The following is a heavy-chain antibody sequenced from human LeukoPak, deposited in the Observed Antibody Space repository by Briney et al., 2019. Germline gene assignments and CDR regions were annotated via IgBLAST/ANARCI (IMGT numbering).Heavy chain of an antibody. V-gene: IGHV4-34*01. CDR3: AGVLGDYAHCFDY. Sequence: SETLSLTCAVYGGSFSGYYWSWIRQPPGKGLEWIGETNHSGSTNYNPSLKSRVTISVDTSKNQFSLKLSSVTAADTAVYYCAGVLGDYAHCFDYWGQGTLVTVSS. CDR2: TNHSGST. J-gene: IGHJ4*02. D-gene: IGHD4-17*01. CDR1: GGSFSGYY.